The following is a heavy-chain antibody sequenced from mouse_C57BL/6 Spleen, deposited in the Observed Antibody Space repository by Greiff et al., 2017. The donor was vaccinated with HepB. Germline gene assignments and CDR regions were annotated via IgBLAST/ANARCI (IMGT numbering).Heavy chain of an antibody. D-gene: IGHD6-1*01. CDR1: GYSFTGYF. V-gene: IGHV1-20*01. CDR3: ARGQGFAY. J-gene: IGHJ3*01. CDR2: ISPYNGDT. Sequence: EVQLQESGPELVKPGDSVKISCKASGYSFTGYFMNWVMQSHGKSLEWIGRISPYNGDTFYNQKFKGKATFTVDKSSSTAHMELRSLTSEDSAVYYCARGQGFAYWGQGTLVTVSA.